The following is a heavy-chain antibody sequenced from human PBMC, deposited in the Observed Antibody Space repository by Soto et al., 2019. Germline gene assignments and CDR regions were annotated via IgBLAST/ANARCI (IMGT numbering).Heavy chain of an antibody. V-gene: IGHV3-48*01. Sequence: GGSLRLSCAASGFTFSSYIMNWVRQAPGKGLEWVSYISSSSSTIYYADSVKGRFTISRDNAKNSLYLQMNSLRAEDTAVYYCAANRGYNYYYGMDVWGQGTTVTVSS. CDR2: ISSSSSTI. CDR1: GFTFSSYI. J-gene: IGHJ6*02. D-gene: IGHD3-22*01. CDR3: AANRGYNYYYGMDV.